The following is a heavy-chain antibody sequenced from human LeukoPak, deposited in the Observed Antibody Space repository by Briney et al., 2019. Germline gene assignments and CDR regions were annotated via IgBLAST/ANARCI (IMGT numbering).Heavy chain of an antibody. CDR1: GGTFSSYA. J-gene: IGHJ5*01. CDR2: IIPIFGTA. Sequence: GASVNVSCKASGGTFSSYAISWVRQAPGQGLDWMGGIIPIFGTANYAQKFQGRVTITAAESTSTAYMELSSLRSEDTAVYYCARDRWEAVAGNSFYSWGQGTLVTVSS. V-gene: IGHV1-69*13. D-gene: IGHD6-19*01. CDR3: ARDRWEAVAGNSFYS.